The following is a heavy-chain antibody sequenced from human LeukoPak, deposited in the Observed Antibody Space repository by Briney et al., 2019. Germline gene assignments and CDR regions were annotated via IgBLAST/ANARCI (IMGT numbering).Heavy chain of an antibody. CDR1: GGSFSGYY. CDR2: INHSGST. D-gene: IGHD6-13*01. CDR3: ARDKGIAAAGYDY. Sequence: SETLSLTCAVYGGSFSGYYWSWIRQPPGKGLEWIGEINHSGSTNHNPSLKSRVTISVDTSKNQFSLKLSSVTAADTAVYYCARDKGIAAAGYDYWGQGTLVTVSS. J-gene: IGHJ4*02. V-gene: IGHV4-34*01.